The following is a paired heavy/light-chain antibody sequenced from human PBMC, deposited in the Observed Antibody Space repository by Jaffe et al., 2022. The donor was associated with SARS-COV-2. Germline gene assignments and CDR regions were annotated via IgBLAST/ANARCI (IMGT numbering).Heavy chain of an antibody. D-gene: IGHD5-12*01. CDR3: ARDYYGYDGRGYFQH. Sequence: QVHLVESGGGVVQPGRSLRLSCAASGFTFSSYGMHWVRQAPGKGLEWVAVIWSDGSNKNYVDSVKGRFTISRDNSKNTLYLQMNSLRAEDTAVYYCARDYYGYDGRGYFQHWGQGTLVTVSS. CDR2: IWSDGSNK. CDR1: GFTFSSYG. J-gene: IGHJ1*01. V-gene: IGHV3-33*01.
Light chain of an antibody. CDR2: AAS. J-gene: IGKJ1*01. V-gene: IGKV1-27*01. CDR3: QKYDSAPWT. Sequence: DIQMTQSPSSLSASVGDRVTITCRASQGITNFLAWYQQKPGKVPKLLIYAASTLQSGVPSRFSGSGSGTDFTLTISSLQPEDVGTYYCQKYDSAPWTFGQGTKVEIK. CDR1: QGITNF.